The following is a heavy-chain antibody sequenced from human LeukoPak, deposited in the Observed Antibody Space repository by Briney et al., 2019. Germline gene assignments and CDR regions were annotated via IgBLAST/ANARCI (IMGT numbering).Heavy chain of an antibody. D-gene: IGHD6-13*01. CDR3: AKDGGSSSWYVGYYYYGMDV. J-gene: IGHJ6*02. Sequence: GGSLRLSCAASGFTFSSYGMHWVRQAPGKGLEWAAVISYDGSNKYYADSVKGRFTISRDNSKNTLYLQMNSLRAEDTAVYYCAKDGGSSSWYVGYYYYGMDVWGQGTTVTVSS. V-gene: IGHV3-30*18. CDR2: ISYDGSNK. CDR1: GFTFSSYG.